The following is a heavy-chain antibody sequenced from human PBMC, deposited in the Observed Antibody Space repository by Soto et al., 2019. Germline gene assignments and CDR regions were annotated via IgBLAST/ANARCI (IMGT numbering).Heavy chain of an antibody. J-gene: IGHJ6*02. Sequence: QVQLVESGGGVVQPGRSLRLSCAASGFTFSSYGMHWVRQAPGKGLEGVAVISYDGSNKYYADSVKGRFTISRDNSKNTLYLQMNSLRAEDTAVYYCAKDLGIAAAGTDYYYGMYVWGQGTTVTVS. CDR2: ISYDGSNK. D-gene: IGHD6-13*01. CDR3: AKDLGIAAAGTDYYYGMYV. CDR1: GFTFSSYG. V-gene: IGHV3-30*18.